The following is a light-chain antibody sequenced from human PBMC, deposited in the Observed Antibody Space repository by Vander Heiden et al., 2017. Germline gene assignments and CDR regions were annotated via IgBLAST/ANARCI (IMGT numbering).Light chain of an antibody. CDR3: HKDNSVPFT. V-gene: IGKV1-27*01. J-gene: IGKJ3*01. CDR1: QGISNY. Sequence: DIQMTQSPSSLSASVGDRVTITCRASQGISNYLAWYQQKPGKVPKLLIYAASTLQSAVPSPFSGSGSATAFTLTISSLQPADVATYYCHKDNSVPFTFGHGTKVDIK. CDR2: AAS.